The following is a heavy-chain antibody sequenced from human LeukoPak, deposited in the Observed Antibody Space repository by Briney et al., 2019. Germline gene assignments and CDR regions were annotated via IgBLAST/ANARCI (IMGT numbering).Heavy chain of an antibody. CDR3: ARVNEHDYPDLPFDY. V-gene: IGHV4-31*11. J-gene: IGHJ4*02. D-gene: IGHD4-11*01. CDR1: GGSISSGGYS. Sequence: SQTLSLTCAVSGGSISSGGYSWSWIRQHPGKGLEWIGYIYYSGSTYYNPSLKSRVTISVDTSKNQFSLKLSSVTAADTAVYYCARVNEHDYPDLPFDYWGQGTLVTVSS. CDR2: IYYSGST.